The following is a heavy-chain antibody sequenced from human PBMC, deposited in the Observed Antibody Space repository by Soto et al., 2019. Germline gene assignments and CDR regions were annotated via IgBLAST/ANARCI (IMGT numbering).Heavy chain of an antibody. J-gene: IGHJ4*02. D-gene: IGHD6-19*01. CDR2: INPSGGST. V-gene: IGHV1-46*01. CDR1: GYTFTSYY. Sequence: ASVKVSCKASGYTFTSYYMHWVRQAPGQGLEWMGIINPSGGSTSYAQKLQGRVTMTTDTSTSTAYMELRSLRSDDTAVYYCARGQPQWLVFDYWGQGTLVTVSS. CDR3: ARGQPQWLVFDY.